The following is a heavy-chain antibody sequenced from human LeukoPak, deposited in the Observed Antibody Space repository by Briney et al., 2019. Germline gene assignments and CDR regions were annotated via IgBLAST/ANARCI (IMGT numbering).Heavy chain of an antibody. CDR3: AKHRMVRGVITDYYFDY. Sequence: GGSLRLSCAASGFTFSSSAMSWVRQAPGKGLEWVSTISGSGDSTYYADSVKGRFTISRDDSKNTLYLQMNSLRADVTAVYYCAKHRMVRGVITDYYFDYWGRGTLVTVSA. CDR1: GFTFSSSA. D-gene: IGHD3-10*01. CDR2: ISGSGDST. V-gene: IGHV3-23*01. J-gene: IGHJ4*02.